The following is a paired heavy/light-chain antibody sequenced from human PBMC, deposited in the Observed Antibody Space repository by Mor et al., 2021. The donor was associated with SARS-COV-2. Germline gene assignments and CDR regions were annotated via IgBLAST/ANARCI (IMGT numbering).Light chain of an antibody. CDR3: AAWDDTLSGRFV. CDR2: SSN. J-gene: IGLJ1*01. V-gene: IGLV1-47*02. Sequence: QSVLTQPPSASGTPGQRVTISCSGSGSNIGSNYVYWYQHLPGTAPKLLIYSSNQRPSGVPDRFSGSKSGTSASLAISGLRSGDEADYYCAAWDDTLSGRFVFGTGTKVTVL. CDR1: GSNIGSNY.
Heavy chain of an antibody. CDR1: GLTLEDYD. J-gene: IGHJ6*02. CDR2: INWTGDKT. CDR3: ATSNAYRGSSYNYFYGMDV. V-gene: IGHV3-20*04. D-gene: IGHD3-16*01. Sequence: VQLVESGGGVARPGESLRLSCVVSGLTLEDYDMSWVRQGPEKGLEWVAGINWTGDKTVYVDSVKGRFTISRDNGQNSLYLQMNSLRAEDTALYYCATSNAYRGSSYNYFYGMDVWGQGTTVTVSS.